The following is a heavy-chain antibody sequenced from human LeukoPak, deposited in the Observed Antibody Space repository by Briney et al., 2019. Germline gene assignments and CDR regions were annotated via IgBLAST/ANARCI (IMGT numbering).Heavy chain of an antibody. CDR2: IIPILGTA. D-gene: IGHD1-1*01. Sequence: SVKVSCKASRGTFSSYAISWVRQAPGQGLEWVGRIIPILGTANYAQKFQGRVTITTDESTSTAYMELSSPRSEDTAVYYCARNIRRDPLVAFDIWGQGTMVTVSS. V-gene: IGHV1-69*11. CDR1: RGTFSSYA. J-gene: IGHJ3*02. CDR3: ARNIRRDPLVAFDI.